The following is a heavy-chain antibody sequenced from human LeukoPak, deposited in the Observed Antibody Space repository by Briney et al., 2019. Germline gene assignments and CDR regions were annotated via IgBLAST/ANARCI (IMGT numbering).Heavy chain of an antibody. D-gene: IGHD1-26*01. CDR1: GFTLSTYW. Sequence: PGGSLRLSCAASGFTLSTYWIHWVRQAPGKGLVWVSRINSDGSITNYADSVKDRFTISRDNSKNTLYLQMNSLRAEDTAVYYCARDGHPEWELLDYWGQGTLVTVSS. V-gene: IGHV3-74*01. CDR3: ARDGHPEWELLDY. J-gene: IGHJ4*02. CDR2: INSDGSIT.